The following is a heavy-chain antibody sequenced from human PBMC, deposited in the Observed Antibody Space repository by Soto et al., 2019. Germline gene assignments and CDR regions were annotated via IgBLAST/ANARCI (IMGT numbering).Heavy chain of an antibody. CDR2: IYYSGTT. CDR1: NGSVSSGTYS. CDR3: ARGHYYYGMDV. J-gene: IGHJ6*02. Sequence: SETLSLTCTVSNGSVSSGTYSWSWVRQPPGKGLEWIGYIYYSGTTYYTPSLKSRLTMSMDRANDHFSLNLTSVTAADTAVYLRARGHYYYGMDVWGQGITVTVSS. V-gene: IGHV4-30-2*01.